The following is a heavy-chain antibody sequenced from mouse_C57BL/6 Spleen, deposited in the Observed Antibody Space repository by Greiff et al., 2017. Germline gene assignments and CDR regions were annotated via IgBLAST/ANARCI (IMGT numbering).Heavy chain of an antibody. CDR3: ARYRYYGGGASYWYFDV. CDR1: GFTFTDYY. J-gene: IGHJ1*03. D-gene: IGHD1-1*02. V-gene: IGHV7-3*01. CDR2: IRHKANGYTT. Sequence: EVQVVESGGGLVQPGGSLSLSCAASGFTFTDYYMSWVRQPPGKALEWLGFIRHKANGYTTEYSASVKGRFTIYRATSQSILYLQMNALRAEDSATYYCARYRYYGGGASYWYFDVWGKGTTVAVSS.